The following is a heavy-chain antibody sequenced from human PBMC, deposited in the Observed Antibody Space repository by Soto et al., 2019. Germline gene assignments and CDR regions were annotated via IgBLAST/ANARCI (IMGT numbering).Heavy chain of an antibody. CDR3: AQLDCDWLLLYAFYI. CDR2: IYWDDYN. D-gene: IGHD3-9*01. Sequence: QITLKESGPTLVKPTQTLTLTCTFSGFSLSTSGVGVGWIRQPPGQALEWLALIYWDDYNRYSPSLKSRLTIIQETSRIQLVLTRTNLASRVTSKYYCAQLDCDWLLLYAFYICGQGTMVTVSS. J-gene: IGHJ3*02. CDR1: GFSLSTSGVG. V-gene: IGHV2-5*02.